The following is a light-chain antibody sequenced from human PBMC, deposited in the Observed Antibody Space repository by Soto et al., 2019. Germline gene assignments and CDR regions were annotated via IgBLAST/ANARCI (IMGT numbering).Light chain of an antibody. CDR3: MQGTHWPPIT. CDR2: KVA. J-gene: IGKJ5*01. CDR1: QSIVYSDGNIY. V-gene: IGKV2-30*01. Sequence: DVVLTQSPLSLPVTLGQTASISCRSTQSIVYSDGNIYLNWFQQRPGQSPRLLIYKVANRYSGVPDRFSGSGSGTDFTLKISRVEAEDVVVYYCMQGTHWPPITFGQGTRLEIK.